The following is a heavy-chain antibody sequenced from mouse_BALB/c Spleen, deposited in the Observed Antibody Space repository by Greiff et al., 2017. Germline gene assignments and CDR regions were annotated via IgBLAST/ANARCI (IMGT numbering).Heavy chain of an antibody. J-gene: IGHJ3*01. V-gene: IGHV1-15*01. CDR1: GYTFTDYE. CDR3: TRKGTRAY. CDR2: IDPETGGT. D-gene: IGHD3-1*01. Sequence: QVQLKESGAELVRPGASVTLSCKASGYTFTDYEMHWVKQTPVHGLEWIGAIDPETGGTAYNQKFKGKATLTADKSSSTAYMELRSLTSEDSAVYYCTRKGTRAYWGQGTLVTVSA.